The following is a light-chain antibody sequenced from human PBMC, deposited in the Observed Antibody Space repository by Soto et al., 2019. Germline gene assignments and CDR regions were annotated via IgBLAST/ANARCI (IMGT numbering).Light chain of an antibody. CDR3: QQRSNWPL. V-gene: IGKV3D-20*02. CDR2: GAS. Sequence: EIVLTQSPGTLSLSPGERATLSCRASQSVSSNYLAWYQHRPGQAPRLLIYGASSRATGIPDRFSGSGSGTDFTLTISSPEPEDFAVYYCQQRSNWPLFGQGTRLEIK. J-gene: IGKJ5*01. CDR1: QSVSSNY.